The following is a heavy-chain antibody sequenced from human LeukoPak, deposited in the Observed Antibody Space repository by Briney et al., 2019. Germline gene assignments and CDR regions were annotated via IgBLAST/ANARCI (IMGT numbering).Heavy chain of an antibody. CDR3: ARGFGRATNEALDI. D-gene: IGHD3-10*01. V-gene: IGHV4-4*07. Sequence: SETLSLTCSVSGDSIEDYYWSWIRQPAGKGPEWIGRIYSDGASDYYPSFRSRVTMSVNTSNKQFSLKLRSLTAAGTAVYYCARGFGRATNEALDIWGQGTVVIVSS. CDR1: GDSIEDYY. CDR2: IYSDGAS. J-gene: IGHJ3*02.